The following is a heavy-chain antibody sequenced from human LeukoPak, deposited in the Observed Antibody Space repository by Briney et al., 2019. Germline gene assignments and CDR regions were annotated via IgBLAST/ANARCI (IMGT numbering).Heavy chain of an antibody. V-gene: IGHV3-23*01. D-gene: IGHD5-12*01. Sequence: GGSLRLSCAAAGFTFSTYAMSWVRQSPAKGLEWVSAISGSGGSTYYADSVKGRFTISRDNSKNTLYLQMNSLRAEDTAVYYCAKPGGVATMAALLDYYYGMDVWGQGTTVTVSS. J-gene: IGHJ6*02. CDR2: ISGSGGST. CDR1: GFTFSTYA. CDR3: AKPGGVATMAALLDYYYGMDV.